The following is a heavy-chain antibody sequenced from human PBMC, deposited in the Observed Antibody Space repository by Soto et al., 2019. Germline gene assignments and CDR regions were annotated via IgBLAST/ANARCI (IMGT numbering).Heavy chain of an antibody. CDR1: GVSISSNY. Sequence: PSETLSLTCIVSGVSISSNYWSWIRQPPGKGLGWIGYIHYTGSSNFHPSLKNRVIISVDTSKNQFSLKLSSVTAADTAVYYCARSYPNTIFGVVPSRGLDVWGQGTTVTVSS. J-gene: IGHJ6*02. D-gene: IGHD3-3*01. CDR2: IHYTGSS. V-gene: IGHV4-59*01. CDR3: ARSYPNTIFGVVPSRGLDV.